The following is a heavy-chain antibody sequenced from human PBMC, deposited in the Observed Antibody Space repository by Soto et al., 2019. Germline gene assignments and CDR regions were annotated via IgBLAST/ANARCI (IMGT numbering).Heavy chain of an antibody. D-gene: IGHD2-2*01. Sequence: PGGSLRLSCAASGFAFSDYWMSWVRQAPGKGLEWVANIRQDGSDIDYVHSVKGRFTISRDNARNSLYLQMSSLRADDTALYFCARLVPAAIYVFDSWGQGTVVTVSS. J-gene: IGHJ4*02. CDR3: ARLVPAAIYVFDS. CDR2: IRQDGSDI. V-gene: IGHV3-7*01. CDR1: GFAFSDYW.